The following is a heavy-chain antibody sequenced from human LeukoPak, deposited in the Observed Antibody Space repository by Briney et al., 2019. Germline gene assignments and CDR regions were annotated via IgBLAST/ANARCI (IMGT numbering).Heavy chain of an antibody. CDR2: IYYSGDT. J-gene: IGHJ6*02. CDR3: ARGLILRSYRGYHYHGMDV. D-gene: IGHD1-26*01. CDR1: SGSISSSLYY. V-gene: IGHV4-39*07. Sequence: PSETLSLTCSVSSGSISSSLYYWGWIRQPPEKGLEWIGTIYYSGDTYYNPSLKSRVTISIDTSENNFSLKLSSVTAADTAVYYCARGLILRSYRGYHYHGMDVWGQGTPVTVSS.